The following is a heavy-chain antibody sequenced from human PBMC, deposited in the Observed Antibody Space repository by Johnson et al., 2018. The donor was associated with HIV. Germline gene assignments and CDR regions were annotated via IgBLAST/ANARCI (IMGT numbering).Heavy chain of an antibody. CDR1: GFTFSSYA. Sequence: QVQLVESGGGVVQPGRSLRLSCAASGFTFSSYAMHWVRQAPGKGLEWVAVISYDGSNQYYADSVKGRFTISRDNSKNTVFLQMNSLRPEDTAMYYCAAYYDFWGGSYTSGFDIWGQGTMVTVSS. V-gene: IGHV3-30*04. D-gene: IGHD3-3*01. CDR2: ISYDGSNQ. J-gene: IGHJ3*02. CDR3: AAYYDFWGGSYTSGFDI.